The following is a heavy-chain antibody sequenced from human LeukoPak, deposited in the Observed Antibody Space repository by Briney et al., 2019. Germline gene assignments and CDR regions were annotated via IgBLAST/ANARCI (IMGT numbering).Heavy chain of an antibody. V-gene: IGHV3-53*01. CDR2: IYSGGST. J-gene: IGHJ4*02. CDR1: GFTFSSSA. D-gene: IGHD3-22*01. CDR3: ARDYYDSSGYGPIDY. Sequence: PGGSLRLSCAASGFTFSSSAMSWVRQAPGKGLEWVSVIYSGGSTYYADSVKGRFTISRDNSKNTLYLQMNSLRAEDTAVYYCARDYYDSSGYGPIDYWGQGTLVTVSS.